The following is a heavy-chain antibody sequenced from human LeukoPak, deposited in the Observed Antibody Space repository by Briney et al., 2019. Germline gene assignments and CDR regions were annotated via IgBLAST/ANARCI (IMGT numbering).Heavy chain of an antibody. V-gene: IGHV1-18*01. J-gene: IGHJ4*02. D-gene: IGHD3-22*01. Sequence: ASVKVSCKASGYTFTNYGLTWVRQAPGQGLEWMGWISAYTGNTNYAQKLQGRVTMTTDTSTGTAYMELRSLRSDDTAVYYCARPHAGYDSSAYLDYWGQGTLVTVSS. CDR1: GYTFTNYG. CDR3: ARPHAGYDSSAYLDY. CDR2: ISAYTGNT.